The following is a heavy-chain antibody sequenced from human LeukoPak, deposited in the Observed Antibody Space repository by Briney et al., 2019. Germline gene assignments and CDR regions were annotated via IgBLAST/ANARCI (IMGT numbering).Heavy chain of an antibody. CDR3: ARVVLANWFDP. D-gene: IGHD3-10*01. J-gene: IGHJ5*02. V-gene: IGHV3-21*01. Sequence: GGSLRLSCAASGFTFSSYSMNWVRQAPGKGLEWVSSISSSSYIYYADSVKGRFTISRDNAKNSLYLQMNSLRAEDTAVYYCARVVLANWFDPWGQGTLVTVPS. CDR1: GFTFSSYS. CDR2: ISSSSYI.